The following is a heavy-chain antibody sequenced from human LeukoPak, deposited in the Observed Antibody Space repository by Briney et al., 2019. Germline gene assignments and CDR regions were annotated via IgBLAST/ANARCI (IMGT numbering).Heavy chain of an antibody. CDR2: IYTSGST. Sequence: PSETLSLTCTVSSGSISSGSYYWSWIRQPAGKGLEWIGRIYTSGSTNHNPSLKSRVAISVDTSKNQFSLKLSSVTAADTAVYYCARGLLWFLDAFDIWGQGTMVTVSS. V-gene: IGHV4-61*02. CDR3: ARGLLWFLDAFDI. J-gene: IGHJ3*02. CDR1: SGSISSGSYY. D-gene: IGHD5-18*01.